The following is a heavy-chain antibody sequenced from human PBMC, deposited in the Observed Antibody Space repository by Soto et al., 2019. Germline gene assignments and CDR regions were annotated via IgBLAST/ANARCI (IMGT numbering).Heavy chain of an antibody. J-gene: IGHJ5*02. V-gene: IGHV1-3*01. D-gene: IGHD6-13*01. Sequence: ASVEFSCKASGYTFTSYGIHWVRQAPGQRLEWMGWINAANGDTKYSPKFQGRVTITRDTSASTAYMELSSLRSEDTAVYFCVRRHVSATGIDWFDPWGQGTLVTVSS. CDR2: INAANGDT. CDR1: GYTFTSYG. CDR3: VRRHVSATGIDWFDP.